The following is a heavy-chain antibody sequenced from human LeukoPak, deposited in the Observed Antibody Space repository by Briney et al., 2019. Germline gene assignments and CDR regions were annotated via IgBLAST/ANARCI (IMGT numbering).Heavy chain of an antibody. V-gene: IGHV3-53*01. CDR1: GFIFTGYF. J-gene: IGHJ3*02. D-gene: IGHD4-17*01. Sequence: GGSLRLSCAASGFIFTGYFMSWVRQAPGKGLEWVSVIYSGGSTYCADSVKGRFTISRDNSKNTLYLQMNSLRAEDTAVYYCAREGTTVTTEDAFDIWGQGTMVTVSS. CDR3: AREGTTVTTEDAFDI. CDR2: IYSGGST.